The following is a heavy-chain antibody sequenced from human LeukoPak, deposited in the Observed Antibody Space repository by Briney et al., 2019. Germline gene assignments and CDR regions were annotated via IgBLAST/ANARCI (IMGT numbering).Heavy chain of an antibody. CDR1: GFTFSSYA. J-gene: IGHJ4*02. Sequence: PGGSLRLSCAPSGFTFSSYAMHWVRQAPGKGLEWVAPISYDGSDKYYADSVKGRFTISRDNSKNTLYLQMNSLRAEDTAVCYCARGAYSSSWLNFDYWGQGTLVTASS. D-gene: IGHD6-13*01. CDR2: ISYDGSDK. V-gene: IGHV3-30*04. CDR3: ARGAYSSSWLNFDY.